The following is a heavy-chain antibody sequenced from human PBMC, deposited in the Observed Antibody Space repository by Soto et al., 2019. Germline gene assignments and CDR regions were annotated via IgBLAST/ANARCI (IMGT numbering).Heavy chain of an antibody. CDR2: IYYSGST. Sequence: QVQLQESGPGLVKPSQTLSLTSTVSGGSISSGGYYWSWIRQQPGKGLEWLGYIYYSGSTYSNPSLKSRVTISVDTSKNPFPLKLSSVTAAETAWYYCARERNYDSSGYSYDYGMDVWGQGTTVTVSS. D-gene: IGHD3-22*01. V-gene: IGHV4-31*03. CDR1: GGSISSGGYY. J-gene: IGHJ6*02. CDR3: ARERNYDSSGYSYDYGMDV.